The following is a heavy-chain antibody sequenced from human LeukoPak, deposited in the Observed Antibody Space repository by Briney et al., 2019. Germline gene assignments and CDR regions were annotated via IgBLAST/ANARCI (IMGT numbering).Heavy chain of an antibody. J-gene: IGHJ4*02. V-gene: IGHV3-23*01. D-gene: IGHD3-10*01. Sequence: GGSLRLSCAASGFTFSSYAMSWVRQAPGKGLEWVSAISGSGGRRYYADSVKGRFTISRDNSKNTLYLQLNSMRAEDTAVYYCAKDQRYYGSGSYYFDYWGQGTLVTVSS. CDR3: AKDQRYYGSGSYYFDY. CDR1: GFTFSSYA. CDR2: ISGSGGRR.